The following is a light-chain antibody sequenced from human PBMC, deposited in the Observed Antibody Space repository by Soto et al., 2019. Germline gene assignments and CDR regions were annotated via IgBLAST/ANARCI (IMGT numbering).Light chain of an antibody. CDR1: QSISSY. J-gene: IGKJ1*01. CDR3: QQPDSFPRT. V-gene: IGKV1-39*01. Sequence: DIQMTQSPSSLSASVGDRVTITCRASQSISSYLNWYQHKPGKAPKLMIYAASSLQTGVPSRFSGSRSGTDFALTISSLQRDDFATYYCQQPDSFPRTFGQGTKVEMK. CDR2: AAS.